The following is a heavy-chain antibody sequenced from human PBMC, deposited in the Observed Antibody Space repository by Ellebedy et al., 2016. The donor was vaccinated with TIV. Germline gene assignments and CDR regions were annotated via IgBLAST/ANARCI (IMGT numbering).Heavy chain of an antibody. Sequence: AASVKVSCKASGYTFSIFGFSWARQAPGQGLEWMGWIGVYNGNTRYSQKFQGRVNMTTDTSTTTVYMELRSLRSDDTAVYYCARDLRGSLKGGYWGQGTLVTVSS. J-gene: IGHJ4*02. CDR1: GYTFSIFG. CDR2: IGVYNGNT. CDR3: ARDLRGSLKGGY. D-gene: IGHD2-8*01. V-gene: IGHV1-18*04.